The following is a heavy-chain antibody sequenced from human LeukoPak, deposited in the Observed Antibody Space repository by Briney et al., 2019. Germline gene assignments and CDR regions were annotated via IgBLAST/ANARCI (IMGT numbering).Heavy chain of an antibody. CDR2: IIPIFGTA. J-gene: IGHJ4*02. CDR3: ASVSLWSGYSTYYFDY. Sequence: GASVKVSCKASGGTFSSYAISWVRQAPGQGLEWMGGIIPIFGTANYAQKFQGRVTITADESTSTAYMELSSLRSEDTAVYYCASVSLWSGYSTYYFDYWGQGTLVTVSS. V-gene: IGHV1-69*13. CDR1: GGTFSSYA. D-gene: IGHD3-3*01.